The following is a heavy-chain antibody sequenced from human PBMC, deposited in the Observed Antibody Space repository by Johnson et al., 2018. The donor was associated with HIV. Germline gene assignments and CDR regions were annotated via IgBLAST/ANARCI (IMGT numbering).Heavy chain of an antibody. CDR1: GFVFNNFA. V-gene: IGHV3-30*04. J-gene: IGHJ3*02. Sequence: VQLVESGGGVVQPGKSLRLSCAPSGFVFNNFALHWVRQAPGKGLEWVALISNDGTNTYYADSVKGRFTISRDNSKNTLYRQMNSLRAEDSAVYYCSRVRTFDYSNSRDPPGGGFDIWGQGTMVTVSS. D-gene: IGHD6-6*01. CDR3: SRVRTFDYSNSRDPPGGGFDI. CDR2: ISNDGTNT.